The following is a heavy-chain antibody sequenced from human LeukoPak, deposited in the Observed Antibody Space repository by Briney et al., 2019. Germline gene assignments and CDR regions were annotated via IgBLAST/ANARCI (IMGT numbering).Heavy chain of an antibody. CDR3: ARRSYLADVDV. J-gene: IGHJ6*02. CDR2: VYFGNGGT. D-gene: IGHD3-10*01. Sequence: SETLSLTCTASGGSIIRSTYYWGWIRQAPTKGLEWIGNVYFGNGGTQYSRSLANRVTMSVDMSKNQLSLRLSSVTAADTAVYYCARRSYLADVDVWGQGTTVTVSS. V-gene: IGHV4-39*01. CDR1: GGSIIRSTYY.